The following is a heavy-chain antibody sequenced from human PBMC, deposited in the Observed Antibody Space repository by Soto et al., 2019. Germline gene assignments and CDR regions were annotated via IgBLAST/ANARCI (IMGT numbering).Heavy chain of an antibody. J-gene: IGHJ4*02. CDR2: IYYSGST. Sequence: SETLSLTCTVSGGSISSGGYYWSWIRHHPGKGLEWIGYIYYSGSTYYNPSLKSRVTISVDTSKNQFSLKLSSVTAADTAVYYCARGVFIKTPYDILTGFIDYWGEATPVTVS. CDR1: GGSISSGGYY. CDR3: ARGVFIKTPYDILTGFIDY. V-gene: IGHV4-31*03. D-gene: IGHD3-9*01.